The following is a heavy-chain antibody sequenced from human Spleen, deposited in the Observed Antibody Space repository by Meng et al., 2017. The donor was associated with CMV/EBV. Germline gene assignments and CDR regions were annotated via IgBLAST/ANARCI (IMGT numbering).Heavy chain of an antibody. Sequence: SGDSISTGGFSWNCIRQHAEKGLEWIGYIYSDGRTYYNPSLKSRLTISLDTPQNQFSLNLISVTAADTAVYYCARGGYTSGSGWFDPWGQGTLVTVSS. CDR1: GDSISTGGFS. D-gene: IGHD5-12*01. CDR2: IYSDGRT. CDR3: ARGGYTSGSGWFDP. V-gene: IGHV4-31*02. J-gene: IGHJ5*02.